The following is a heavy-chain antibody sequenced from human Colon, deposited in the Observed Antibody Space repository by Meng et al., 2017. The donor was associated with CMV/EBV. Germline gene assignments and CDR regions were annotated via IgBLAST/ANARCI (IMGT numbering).Heavy chain of an antibody. J-gene: IGHJ4*02. CDR3: VRDWGTGTEWSGDCLSY. V-gene: IGHV3-7*01. CDR1: GFTFDNYW. CDR2: IEHDGTET. D-gene: IGHD2-21*01. Sequence: GEALKISCAASGFTFDNYWMSWVRQAPGKGLEWVASIEHDGTETFFVDSVKGRFTVSRDNAKNSLYVQMYSLRAEDTAIYYCVRDWGTGTEWSGDCLSYWGQGTLVTVSS.